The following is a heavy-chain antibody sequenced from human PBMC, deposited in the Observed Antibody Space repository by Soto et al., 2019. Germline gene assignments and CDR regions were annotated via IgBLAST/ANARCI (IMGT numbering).Heavy chain of an antibody. V-gene: IGHV1-69*13. CDR1: GGTFSSYA. Sequence: SVKVSCKASGGTFSSYAISWVRQAPGQGLEWMGGIIPIFGTANYAQKFQGRVTITADESTSTAYMELSSLRSEDTAVYYCARENYYYGSGNSAWFDPWGQGTLVTVSS. CDR2: IIPIFGTA. D-gene: IGHD3-10*01. CDR3: ARENYYYGSGNSAWFDP. J-gene: IGHJ5*02.